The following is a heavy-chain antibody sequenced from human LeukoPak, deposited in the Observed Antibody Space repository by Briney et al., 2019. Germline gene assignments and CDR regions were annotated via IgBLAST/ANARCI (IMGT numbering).Heavy chain of an antibody. D-gene: IGHD2-15*01. J-gene: IGHJ6*03. Sequence: PSETLSLTCTVSGGSISSYNWSWIRQPPGKGLEWIGYIHYSGSTNYHPSLKSRVTISVDTSKNQFSLKLSSVTAADTAVYYCARTTEGYCRGRSCYSYYYYMDVWGKGTTVTVSS. CDR2: IHYSGST. CDR3: ARTTEGYCRGRSCYSYYYYMDV. CDR1: GGSISSYN. V-gene: IGHV4-59*01.